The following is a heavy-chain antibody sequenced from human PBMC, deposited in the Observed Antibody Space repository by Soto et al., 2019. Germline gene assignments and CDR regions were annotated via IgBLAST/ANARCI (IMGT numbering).Heavy chain of an antibody. J-gene: IGHJ4*02. CDR2: ISYDGSNK. V-gene: IGHV3-30*18. Sequence: QVQLVESGGGVVQPGRSLRLSCAASGFTFSSYGMHWVRQAPGKGLEWGAVISYDGSNKYYADSVKGRFTISRDNSKNTLYLQMNSLRAEDTAVYYCAKDPGDYYDSSGYPDFDYWGQGTLVTVSS. CDR3: AKDPGDYYDSSGYPDFDY. D-gene: IGHD3-22*01. CDR1: GFTFSSYG.